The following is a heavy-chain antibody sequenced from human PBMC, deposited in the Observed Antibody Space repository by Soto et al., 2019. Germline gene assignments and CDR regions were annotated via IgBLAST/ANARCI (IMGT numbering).Heavy chain of an antibody. Sequence: QVQLVESGGGVVQPGTSLRLSCVGSGFTFSSYVIHWVRQAPGKGLEWVALTSYDGSNNFYGDSVKGRFTISRDNSRNTVELQMDSLRLEDTALYYCARWGTTGGLDVWGQGTLVSVSS. D-gene: IGHD3-16*01. CDR1: GFTFSSYV. J-gene: IGHJ4*02. CDR2: TSYDGSNN. V-gene: IGHV3-33*05. CDR3: ARWGTTGGLDV.